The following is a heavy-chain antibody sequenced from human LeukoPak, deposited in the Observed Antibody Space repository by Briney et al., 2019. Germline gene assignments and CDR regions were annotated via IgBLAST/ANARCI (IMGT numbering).Heavy chain of an antibody. CDR2: ISGSSINT. J-gene: IGHJ4*02. D-gene: IGHD6-13*01. CDR1: GFNFNSYW. V-gene: IGHV3-23*01. Sequence: GGSLRLSCSASGFNFNSYWMSWVRQAPGKGLEWVSAISGSSINTYYGDFVRGRFAISRDNSKNTLYLQMNGLRAEDTAVYYCAKLGGIAAAGASAHHDYWGQGTLVTVSS. CDR3: AKLGGIAAAGASAHHDY.